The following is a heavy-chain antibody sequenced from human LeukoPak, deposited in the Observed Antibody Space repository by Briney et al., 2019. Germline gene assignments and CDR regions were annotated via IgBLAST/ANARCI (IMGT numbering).Heavy chain of an antibody. V-gene: IGHV1-2*02. Sequence: ASVKVSCKASGYTFTGYYMHWVRQAPGQGLEWMGWINPNSGGTNYAQKFQGRVTMTRDTSISTAYMELSRLRSDDTAVYYCARAARSCSSTSCYRNWFDPWGQGTLVTVSS. J-gene: IGHJ5*02. CDR2: INPNSGGT. D-gene: IGHD2-2*01. CDR1: GYTFTGYY. CDR3: ARAARSCSSTSCYRNWFDP.